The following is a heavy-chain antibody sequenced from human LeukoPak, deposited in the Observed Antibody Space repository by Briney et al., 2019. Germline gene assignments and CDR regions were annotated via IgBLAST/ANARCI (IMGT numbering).Heavy chain of an antibody. Sequence: GGSLRLSGAASGFTVSDYYMSWLRQAPGKGLEWCSCINGGVGRTFYADAVRGRFTISRDNSQNTLYLHMNSLRAEDTAIYYCAKDIYCGGDCYIRAGDSWGQGTLVTVSS. D-gene: IGHD2-21*02. V-gene: IGHV3-23*01. J-gene: IGHJ4*02. CDR3: AKDIYCGGDCYIRAGDS. CDR2: INGGVGRT. CDR1: GFTVSDYY.